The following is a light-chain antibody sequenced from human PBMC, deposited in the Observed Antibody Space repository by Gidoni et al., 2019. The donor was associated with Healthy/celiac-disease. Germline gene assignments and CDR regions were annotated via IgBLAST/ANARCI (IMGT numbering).Light chain of an antibody. V-gene: IGKV1-39*01. CDR2: AAS. Sequence: DIHMTQSPSSLSASVGDRVTITCRASQSISSYLNWYQQKPGKAPKLLIYAASSLQSGVPSRFSGSGSGTDFTLTSSSLKPEDFATYYCQQSYSTLWTFGQGTKVEIK. CDR1: QSISSY. J-gene: IGKJ1*01. CDR3: QQSYSTLWT.